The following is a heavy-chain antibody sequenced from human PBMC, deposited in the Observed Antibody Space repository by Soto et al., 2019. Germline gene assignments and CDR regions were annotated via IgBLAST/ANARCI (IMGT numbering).Heavy chain of an antibody. Sequence: HPGGSLRLSCVVSGFTFSDHFMDWVRQAPGKGLEWVAVTSYDGSTKYYADSVKGRFTISRDNNNNTLFLQVNSLRAEDTAVYYCAKDGGFDYGFWYFDLWGRGTLVTVSS. D-gene: IGHD4-17*01. CDR2: TSYDGSTK. J-gene: IGHJ2*01. V-gene: IGHV3-30*18. CDR1: GFTFSDHF. CDR3: AKDGGFDYGFWYFDL.